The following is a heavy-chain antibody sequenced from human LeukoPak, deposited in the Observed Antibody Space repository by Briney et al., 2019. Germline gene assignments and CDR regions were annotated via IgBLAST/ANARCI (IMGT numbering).Heavy chain of an antibody. J-gene: IGHJ4*02. CDR1: GVSFSGYY. V-gene: IGHV4-34*01. CDR3: ARVSGYDWESFYDY. CDR2: INHSGST. Sequence: PSETLSLTCAVYGVSFSGYYWSWIRQPPGKGLEWIGEINHSGSTNYNPSLKSRVTISIDTSKNQFSLKLRSVTAADTAVYYCARVSGYDWESFYDYWGQGTLVTVSS. D-gene: IGHD5-12*01.